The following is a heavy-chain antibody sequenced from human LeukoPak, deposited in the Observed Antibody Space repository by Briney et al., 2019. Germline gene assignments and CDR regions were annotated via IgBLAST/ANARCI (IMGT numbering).Heavy chain of an antibody. Sequence: GASVTVSCMASVYTFTTYGISWVRQAPGQPREWMGGISAYNGNTNYAQKLQGRVTMTTDTSTSTAYMELRSLRSDDTAVYYCARGDDYVWGSYRELDYWGQGTLVTVSS. D-gene: IGHD3-16*02. CDR1: VYTFTTYG. J-gene: IGHJ4*02. CDR3: ARGDDYVWGSYRELDY. V-gene: IGHV1-18*01. CDR2: ISAYNGNT.